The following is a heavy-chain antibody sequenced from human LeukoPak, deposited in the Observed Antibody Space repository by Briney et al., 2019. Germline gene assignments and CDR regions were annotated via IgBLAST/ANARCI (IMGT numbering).Heavy chain of an antibody. V-gene: IGHV3-48*01. D-gene: IGHD2-2*01. CDR2: ISSSSSTI. Sequence: GGSLRLSCAASGFTFSSYTMNWVRQAPGKGLEWVSYISSSSSTIYYADSVKGRFTISRDNAKNSLYLQMNSLRAEDTAVYYCAREGYCSITSCPRGAFDFWGQGTMVTVSS. J-gene: IGHJ3*01. CDR1: GFTFSSYT. CDR3: AREGYCSITSCPRGAFDF.